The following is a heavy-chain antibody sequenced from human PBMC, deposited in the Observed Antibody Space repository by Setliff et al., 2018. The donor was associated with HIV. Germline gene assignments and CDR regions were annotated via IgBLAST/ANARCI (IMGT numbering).Heavy chain of an antibody. CDR2: INDCGST. Sequence: SETLSLTCAVYGGSFSGYYWSWIRQPPGKGLEWIGEINDCGSTNNNPSLKSRVAMSVDTSKNQFSLKLSSVTAADTAVYYCARDLRGDSVPATAAKSFDIWGQGTLVTVSS. V-gene: IGHV4-34*01. CDR3: ARDLRGDSVPATAAKSFDI. D-gene: IGHD2-21*02. J-gene: IGHJ3*02. CDR1: GGSFSGYY.